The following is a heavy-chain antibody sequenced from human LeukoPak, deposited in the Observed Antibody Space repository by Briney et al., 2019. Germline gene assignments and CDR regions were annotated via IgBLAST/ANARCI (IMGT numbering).Heavy chain of an antibody. J-gene: IGHJ6*03. D-gene: IGHD3-10*01. V-gene: IGHV3-7*01. CDR1: GFTFSSYW. CDR2: IKQDGSEK. CDR3: TKGSGSGTYYRATSQYYYYYYYMDV. Sequence: GGSLRLSCAASGFTFSSYWMSWVRQAPGKGLEWVANIKQDGSEKYYVDSVKGRFTISRDNAKNSLYLQMNSLRAENTAVYYCTKGSGSGTYYRATSQYYYYYYYMDVWGKGTTVTISS.